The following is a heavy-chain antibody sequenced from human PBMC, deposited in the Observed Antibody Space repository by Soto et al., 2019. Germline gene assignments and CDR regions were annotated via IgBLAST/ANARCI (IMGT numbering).Heavy chain of an antibody. CDR1: GGSFSGYY. V-gene: IGHV4-34*01. Sequence: QVQLQQWGAGPLRPLETLSLTCGVSGGSFSGYYWAWIRQSPGKGVEWIGEINDRGSINYNPSLKSRVSISVDTSKNHYSLNLGSVPAADTAVYYCARESHDILAGPPWVWYFDLWGRGTLVTVSS. D-gene: IGHD3-9*01. CDR2: INDRGSI. CDR3: ARESHDILAGPPWVWYFDL. J-gene: IGHJ2*01.